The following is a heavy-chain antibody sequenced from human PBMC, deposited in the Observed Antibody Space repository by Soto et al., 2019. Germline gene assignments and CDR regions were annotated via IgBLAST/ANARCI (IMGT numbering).Heavy chain of an antibody. Sequence: SETLSLTCDVSGDTISTGGYTWAWIRQPPGKAPEWIGHTYHSGNRYYNPSLKSRVIISVETSKNQFSLKVRSVTAEDTALYYCARETYGDYVDYFEPWGQGIQVIDSA. D-gene: IGHD4-17*01. CDR2: TYHSGNR. J-gene: IGHJ4*02. CDR1: GDTISTGGYT. CDR3: ARETYGDYVDYFEP. V-gene: IGHV4-30-2*01.